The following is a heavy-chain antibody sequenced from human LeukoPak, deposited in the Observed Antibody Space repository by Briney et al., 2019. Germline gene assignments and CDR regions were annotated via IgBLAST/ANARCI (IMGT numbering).Heavy chain of an antibody. D-gene: IGHD6-6*01. CDR3: ARAYGAARPIYYYGMDV. CDR1: GFTVSSNY. CDR2: IYSGGST. J-gene: IGHJ6*02. Sequence: GGSLRLSCAASGFTVSSNYMSWVRQAPGKGLEWVSVIYSGGSTYYADSVKGRFTISRDNAKNSLYLQMNSLRAEDTALYYCARAYGAARPIYYYGMDVWGQGTTVTVSS. V-gene: IGHV3-53*01.